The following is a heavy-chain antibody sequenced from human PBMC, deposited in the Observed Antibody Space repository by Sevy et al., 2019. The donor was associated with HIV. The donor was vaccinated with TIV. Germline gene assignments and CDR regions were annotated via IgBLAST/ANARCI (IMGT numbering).Heavy chain of an antibody. D-gene: IGHD1-1*01. V-gene: IGHV3-23*01. CDR1: GFTFSSYS. CDR2: ISSEGSTT. CDR3: ATRSLNSGPYFDP. J-gene: IGHJ4*02. Sequence: GGSLRLSCAASGFTFSSYSMNWVRQAPGKGLEWVSVISSEGSTTYYADSVKGRFTISRDNSKSTLYLQMNSLRAEDTAVYYCATRSLNSGPYFDPWGQGTLVTVSS.